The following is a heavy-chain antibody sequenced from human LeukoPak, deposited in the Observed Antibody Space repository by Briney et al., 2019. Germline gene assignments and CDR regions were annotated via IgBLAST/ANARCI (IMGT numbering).Heavy chain of an antibody. CDR3: ATGLRGYSGYAFPNFDY. CDR1: GYTLTELS. D-gene: IGHD5-12*01. J-gene: IGHJ4*02. V-gene: IGHV1-24*01. CDR2: FDPEDGET. Sequence: GASVKVFCKVSGYTLTELSMHWVRQAPGKGLEWMGGFDPEDGETIYAQKFQGRVTMTEDTSTDTAYMELSSLRSEDTAVYYCATGLRGYSGYAFPNFDYWGQGTLVTVSS.